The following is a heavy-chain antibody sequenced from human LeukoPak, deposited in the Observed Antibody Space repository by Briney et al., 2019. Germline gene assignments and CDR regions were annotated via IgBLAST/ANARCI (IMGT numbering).Heavy chain of an antibody. CDR1: GFTFSSYA. J-gene: IGHJ4*02. CDR3: ARDHGYSGSDSSFFDY. Sequence: QTGRSLRLSCAASGFTFSSYAMHWVRQAPGKGLEWVAVISYDGSNKYYADSVKGRFTISRDNSKHTLYLQMNSLRAEDTAVYYCARDHGYSGSDSSFFDYWGQGTLVTVSS. D-gene: IGHD5-12*01. V-gene: IGHV3-30-3*01. CDR2: ISYDGSNK.